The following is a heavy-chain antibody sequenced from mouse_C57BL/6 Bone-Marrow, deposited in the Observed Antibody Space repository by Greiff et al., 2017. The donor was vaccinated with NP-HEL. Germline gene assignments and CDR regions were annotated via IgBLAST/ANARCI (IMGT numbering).Heavy chain of an antibody. D-gene: IGHD2-3*01. CDR2: IYPRSGNT. Sequence: VQGVESGAELARPGASVKLSCKASGYTSTSYGISWVKQRTGQGLEWIGEIYPRSGNTYYNEKFKGKATLTADKSSSTAYMELRSLTSEDSAVYFCARDDGYYSWFAYWGQGTLVTVSA. CDR1: GYTSTSYG. CDR3: ARDDGYYSWFAY. J-gene: IGHJ3*01. V-gene: IGHV1-81*01.